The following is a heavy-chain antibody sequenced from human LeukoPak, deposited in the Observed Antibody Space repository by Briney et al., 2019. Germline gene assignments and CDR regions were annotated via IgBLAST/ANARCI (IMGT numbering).Heavy chain of an antibody. J-gene: IGHJ4*02. V-gene: IGHV3-15*07. CDR1: DFTFTNAW. CDR3: ATFKLGWELH. CDR2: IKSKIDGGTT. Sequence: GGSLRLSCAASDFTFTNAWMNWVRQAPGKGLEWVGRIKSKIDGGTTEYAAPVKGRFTISRDDSKNTLYLQMNSLKTEDTAVYYCATFKLGWELHWGQGTLVTVSS. D-gene: IGHD1-26*01.